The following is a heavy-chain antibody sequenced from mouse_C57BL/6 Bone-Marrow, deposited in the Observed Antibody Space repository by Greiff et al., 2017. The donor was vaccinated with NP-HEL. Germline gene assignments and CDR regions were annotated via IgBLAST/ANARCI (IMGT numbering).Heavy chain of an antibody. CDR3: ARDYYYGSSYEPMDY. Sequence: EVMLVESGGGLVKPGGSLKLSCAASGFTFSSYAMSWVRQTPEKRLEWVATISDGGSYTYYPDNVKGRFTISRDNAKNNLYLQMSHLKSEDTAMYYCARDYYYGSSYEPMDYWGQGTSVTVSS. J-gene: IGHJ4*01. CDR1: GFTFSSYA. CDR2: ISDGGSYT. V-gene: IGHV5-4*01. D-gene: IGHD1-1*01.